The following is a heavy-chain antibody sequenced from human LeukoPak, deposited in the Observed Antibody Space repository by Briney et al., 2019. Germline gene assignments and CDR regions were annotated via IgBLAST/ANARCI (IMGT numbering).Heavy chain of an antibody. V-gene: IGHV1-24*01. J-gene: IGHJ4*02. CDR2: FDPEDGEI. CDR1: GYTLTELS. CDR3: AIAHHLYGDHVGY. Sequence: ASVKVSCKVSGYTLTELSMHWVRQAPGKGLEWMGGFDPEDGEIIYAQKFRGRVTMTEDTSTDTAYMELSSLRSEDTAVYYCAIAHHLYGDHVGYWGQGTLVTVSS. D-gene: IGHD4-17*01.